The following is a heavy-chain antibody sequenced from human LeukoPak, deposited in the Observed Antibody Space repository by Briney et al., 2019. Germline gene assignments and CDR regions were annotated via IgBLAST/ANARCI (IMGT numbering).Heavy chain of an antibody. V-gene: IGHV4-39*07. CDR1: GGSLSSCCYY. CDR2: IYYSGST. CDR3: ARDGDILAGYGVDP. D-gene: IGHD3-9*01. J-gene: IGHJ5*02. Sequence: SETLSLTCTVSGGSLSSCCYYWGWIPQPPGMGLVWIGCIYYSGSTYYNPSLKSRVTISVDTSKNQFSLKLSSVTAADTAVYYCARDGDILAGYGVDPWGQGTLVTVSS.